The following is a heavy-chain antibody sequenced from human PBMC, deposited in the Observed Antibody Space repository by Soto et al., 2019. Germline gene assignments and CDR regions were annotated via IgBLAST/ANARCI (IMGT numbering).Heavy chain of an antibody. CDR2: LSGSGGST. CDR1: GFTFSSYA. J-gene: IGHJ4*02. CDR3: AKDGSFWSGYFSMYYFDY. Sequence: EVQLLESGGGLVQPGGSLRLSCAASGFTFSSYAMSWVRQAPGKGLEWVSALSGSGGSTYYADSVKGRFTISRDNSKNTLYLQMNSLRAEDTAVYYCAKDGSFWSGYFSMYYFDYWGQGTLVTVSS. V-gene: IGHV3-23*01. D-gene: IGHD3-3*01.